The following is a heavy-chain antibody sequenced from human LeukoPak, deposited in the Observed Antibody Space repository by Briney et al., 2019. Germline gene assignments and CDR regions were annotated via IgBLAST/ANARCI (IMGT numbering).Heavy chain of an antibody. V-gene: IGHV3-30*04. D-gene: IGHD1-26*01. J-gene: IGHJ6*02. CDR3: AKDRLGIVGATKGAYYYGMDV. CDR1: GFTFSSYA. Sequence: GRSLRLSCAASGFTFSSYAMHWVRQAPGKGLEWVAVISYDGSNKYYADSVKGRFTISRDNSKNTLYLQMNSLRAEDTAVYYCAKDRLGIVGATKGAYYYGMDVWGQGTTVTVSS. CDR2: ISYDGSNK.